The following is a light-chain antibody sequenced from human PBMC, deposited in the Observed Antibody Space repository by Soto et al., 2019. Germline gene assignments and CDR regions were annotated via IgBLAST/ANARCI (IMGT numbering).Light chain of an antibody. CDR3: NSYTGTASRYA. Sequence: QSALTQPASVSGSPGQSITISCTGTSSDIGSYNYVSWYQQYPGKAPKLMIYDVTNRPSGVSNRFSGSKSGNTASLTISGLRAEDEADYYCNSYTGTASRYAFGTGTKLTGL. CDR2: DVT. J-gene: IGLJ1*01. CDR1: SSDIGSYNY. V-gene: IGLV2-14*01.